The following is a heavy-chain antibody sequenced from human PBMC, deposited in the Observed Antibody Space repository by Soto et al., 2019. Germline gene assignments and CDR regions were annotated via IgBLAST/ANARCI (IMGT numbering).Heavy chain of an antibody. CDR3: AGAPALPLVAGLDY. J-gene: IGHJ4*02. CDR1: GGSISSCGYY. Sequence: SETLSLTCTVSGGSISSCGYYWSWIRPHPGKGLEWIGYIYYSGSTYYNPSLKSRVTISVDTSKNEFSLKLSSVTAADTAVYYCAGAPALPLVAGLDYWGQGTLVTVSS. CDR2: IYYSGST. V-gene: IGHV4-31*03. D-gene: IGHD2-15*01.